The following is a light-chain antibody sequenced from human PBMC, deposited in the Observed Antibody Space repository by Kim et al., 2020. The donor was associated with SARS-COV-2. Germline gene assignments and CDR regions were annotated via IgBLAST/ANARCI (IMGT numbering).Light chain of an antibody. V-gene: IGLV1-44*01. Sequence: QSVLSQPPSASGTPGQKVTISCSGTHSNIGSAAVNWYQQLPGTAPKLVIYSNNLRPSGVPDRFSGSKSGTSASLAISGLQFEDEAEYYCATWDDSLTGPGIFGGGTKVTVL. J-gene: IGLJ2*01. CDR3: ATWDDSLTGPGI. CDR1: HSNIGSAA. CDR2: SNN.